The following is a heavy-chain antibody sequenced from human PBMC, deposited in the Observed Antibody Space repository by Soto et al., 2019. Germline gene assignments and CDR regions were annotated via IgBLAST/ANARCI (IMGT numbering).Heavy chain of an antibody. J-gene: IGHJ4*02. CDR2: ISYDGSNK. D-gene: IGHD3-10*01. V-gene: IGHV3-30*18. CDR1: GFTFSSYG. CDR3: AKDREDYGSGSYDSPFDY. Sequence: PGGSLRLSCAASGFTFSSYGMHWVRQAPGKGLEWVAVISYDGSNKYYADYVKGRITITRDNSKNKLYLKMNSQRAEETDMYYCAKDREDYGSGSYDSPFDYWGQGT.